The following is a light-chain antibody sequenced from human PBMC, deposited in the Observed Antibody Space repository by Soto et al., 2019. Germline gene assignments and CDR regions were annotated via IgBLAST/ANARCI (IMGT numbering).Light chain of an antibody. CDR1: QSVSSNY. Sequence: EIVLTQSPGTLSLSPGERATLSCRASQSVSSNYLAWYQQKPGQAPRLLIYGASGRATGIPDRFSGSGSGTDFTLTISRLEPEDFAVYYCQQYGNSPFTFGPGTNVDIK. J-gene: IGKJ3*01. CDR2: GAS. V-gene: IGKV3-20*01. CDR3: QQYGNSPFT.